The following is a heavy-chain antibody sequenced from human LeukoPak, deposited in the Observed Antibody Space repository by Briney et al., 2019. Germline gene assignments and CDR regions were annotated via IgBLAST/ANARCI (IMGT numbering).Heavy chain of an antibody. J-gene: IGHJ4*02. CDR1: EFTSSSYS. V-gene: IGHV3-48*04. CDR2: ITNSGNSK. D-gene: IGHD1-20*01. Sequence: GGSLRLSCAASEFTSSSYSMNWVRQAPGKGLEWVSYITNSGNSKSYADSVKGRFTISRDNAKNTLYLQMNSLRAEDTAVYYCLRDLNWSLDQWGQGTLVTVSS. CDR3: LRDLNWSLDQ.